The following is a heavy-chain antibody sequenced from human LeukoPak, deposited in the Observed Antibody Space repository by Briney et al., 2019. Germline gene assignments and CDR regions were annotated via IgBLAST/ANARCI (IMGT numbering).Heavy chain of an antibody. V-gene: IGHV4-34*01. CDR2: INHSGST. D-gene: IGHD6-13*01. J-gene: IGHJ4*02. Sequence: SETLSLTCAVYGGSFSGYYWSWIRQPPGKGLEWIGEINHSGSTNYNPSLKSRVTISADTSKNQFSLKLSSVTAADTAVYYCARSGYSSSWYRVDYWGQGTLVTVSS. CDR3: ARSGYSSSWYRVDY. CDR1: GGSFSGYY.